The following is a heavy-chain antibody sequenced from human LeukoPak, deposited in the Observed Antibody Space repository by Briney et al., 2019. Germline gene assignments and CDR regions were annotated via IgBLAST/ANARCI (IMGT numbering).Heavy chain of an antibody. Sequence: SVGSLRLCCAASGFPFNSNAMSRGRPTPGEGVEWGSAIFGSGGNTYYADSVKGRFTISRDNSKNTLYLQMHSLRAEDTAVYYCEKYFDSGTYRREWYFDYWGQGTLVTVSS. CDR2: IFGSGGNT. CDR1: GFPFNSNA. CDR3: EKYFDSGTYRREWYFDY. D-gene: IGHD3-10*01. J-gene: IGHJ4*02. V-gene: IGHV3-23*01.